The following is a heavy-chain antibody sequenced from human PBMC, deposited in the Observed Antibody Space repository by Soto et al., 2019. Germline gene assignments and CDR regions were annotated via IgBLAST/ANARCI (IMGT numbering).Heavy chain of an antibody. J-gene: IGHJ4*02. CDR1: GGSISSGGYY. CDR2: IYYSGST. V-gene: IGHV4-31*03. Sequence: TLSLTCTVSGGSISSGGYYWSWIRQHPGKGLEWIGYIYYSGSTYYNPSLKSRGTISVDTSKNQFSLKLSSVTAADTAVCYCARGLYYYDSSGYLPPLGYWGQGTLVTVSS. CDR3: ARGLYYYDSSGYLPPLGY. D-gene: IGHD3-22*01.